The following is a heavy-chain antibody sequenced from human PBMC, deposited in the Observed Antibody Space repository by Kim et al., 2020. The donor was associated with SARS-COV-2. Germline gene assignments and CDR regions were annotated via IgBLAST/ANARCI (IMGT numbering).Heavy chain of an antibody. J-gene: IGHJ4*02. CDR3: ARGLDYGDYTGLY. D-gene: IGHD4-17*01. Sequence: YNPSLKSRVTISVDTSKNQFSLKLSSVTAADTAVYYCARGLDYGDYTGLYWGQGTLVTVSS. V-gene: IGHV4-34*01.